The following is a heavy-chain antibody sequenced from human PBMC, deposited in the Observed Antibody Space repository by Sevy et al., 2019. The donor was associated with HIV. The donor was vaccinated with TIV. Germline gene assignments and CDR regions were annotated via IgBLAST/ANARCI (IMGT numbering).Heavy chain of an antibody. CDR2: ISGGGTYI. D-gene: IGHD4-17*01. V-gene: IGHV3-21*01. CDR1: EFTFSSYS. J-gene: IGHJ3*02. CDR3: ARGTHDYGDYDSDAFDI. Sequence: GGSLRLSCATSEFTFSSYSMNWVRQAPGNGLEWVSSISGGGTYIYYADSVKGRFTISRDNAKNSLSLQMNSLRAEDTAVYYCARGTHDYGDYDSDAFDIWGLGTMVTVSS.